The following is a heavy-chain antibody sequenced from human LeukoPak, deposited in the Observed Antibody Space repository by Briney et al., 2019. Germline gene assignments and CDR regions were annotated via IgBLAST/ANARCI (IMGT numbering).Heavy chain of an antibody. J-gene: IGHJ3*02. CDR2: MNPNSGNT. V-gene: IGHV1-8*01. CDR3: ARESRTLGGGAFDI. D-gene: IGHD3-10*01. Sequence: ASVKVSCKASEYTFTSYDINWVRQATGQGLEWMGWMNPNSGNTGYAQKFQGRVTMTRDTSTSTVYMELSSLRSEDTAVYYCARESRTLGGGAFDIWGQGTMVTVSS. CDR1: EYTFTSYD.